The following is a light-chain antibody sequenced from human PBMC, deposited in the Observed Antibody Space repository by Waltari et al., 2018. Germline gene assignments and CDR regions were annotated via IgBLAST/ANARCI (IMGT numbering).Light chain of an antibody. CDR2: DVG. CDR1: SSDIGTFNL. Sequence: QSALTQPASVSGSPGQSISISCIGTSSDIGTFNLVSWYLQYPGPAPKLLIYDVGQRPSGVSNRFSGSKSGNTASLTISGLQAEDEAIYYCCSYAGSRTWVFGGGAKLTVL. J-gene: IGLJ3*02. V-gene: IGLV2-23*02. CDR3: CSYAGSRTWV.